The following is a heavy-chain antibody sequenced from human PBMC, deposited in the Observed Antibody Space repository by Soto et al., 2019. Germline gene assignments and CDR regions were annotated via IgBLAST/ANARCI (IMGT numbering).Heavy chain of an antibody. CDR1: GYTFIGYY. CDR2: INPRSGDT. Sequence: ASVKVSCKASGYTFIGYYIHWVRQAPGQGLEWMGRINPRSGDTTYAQKFQGRLTMTRDTSISTAYMELSSLRSDDTAVYYCGRDGVGATPLGWFDPCGQGSLVTV. V-gene: IGHV1-2*06. CDR3: GRDGVGATPLGWFDP. D-gene: IGHD1-26*01. J-gene: IGHJ5*02.